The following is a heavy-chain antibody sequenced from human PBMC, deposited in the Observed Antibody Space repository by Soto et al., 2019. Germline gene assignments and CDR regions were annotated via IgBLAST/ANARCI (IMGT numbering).Heavy chain of an antibody. CDR3: ARRGDIVVVPAAAYYYYYGMDV. V-gene: IGHV1-69*13. Sequence: SVKVSCKASGGTFSSYAISWVRQAPGQGLEWMGGIIPIFGTANYAQKFQGRVTITADESTSTAYMELSSLRSEDTAVYYCARRGDIVVVPAAAYYYYYGMDVWGQGTTVTAP. J-gene: IGHJ6*02. D-gene: IGHD2-2*01. CDR1: GGTFSSYA. CDR2: IIPIFGTA.